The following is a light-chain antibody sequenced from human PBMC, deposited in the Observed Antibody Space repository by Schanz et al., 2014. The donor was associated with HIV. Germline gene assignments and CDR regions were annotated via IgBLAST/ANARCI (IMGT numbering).Light chain of an antibody. CDR3: CSYTGSGTLV. V-gene: IGLV2-23*02. Sequence: QSALTQPASVSGSPGQSITISCTGTSSDVGGYKYVSWYQQYPGKAPKLMIYEVSKRPSGVSNRFSGSKSGNTASLTISGLQAEDEADYYCCSYTGSGTLVFGGGTKLTVL. CDR2: EVS. J-gene: IGLJ2*01. CDR1: SSDVGGYKY.